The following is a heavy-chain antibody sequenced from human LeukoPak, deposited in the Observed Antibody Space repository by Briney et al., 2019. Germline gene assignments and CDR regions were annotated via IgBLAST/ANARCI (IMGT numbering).Heavy chain of an antibody. CDR3: AREGDCSSTSCYLAGGD. CDR1: GYTFTGYY. Sequence: ASVKVSCKASGYTFTGYYMHWVRQAPGQGLEWMGWINPNSGGTNYAQKFQGRVTMTWDTSISTAYMELSRLRSDDTAVYYCAREGDCSSTSCYLAGGDWGQGTLVTVSS. D-gene: IGHD2-2*01. V-gene: IGHV1-2*02. CDR2: INPNSGGT. J-gene: IGHJ4*02.